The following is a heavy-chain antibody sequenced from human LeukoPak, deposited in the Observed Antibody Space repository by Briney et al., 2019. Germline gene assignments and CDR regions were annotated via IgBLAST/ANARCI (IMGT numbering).Heavy chain of an antibody. CDR2: IYYSGST. CDR1: GGSISSGGYY. V-gene: IGHV4-31*03. CDR3: VRYSYYYASGSQFDY. J-gene: IGHJ4*02. Sequence: SQTLSLTCTVSGGSISSGGYYWSWIRQHPGKGLEWIWYIYYSGSTYYNPSLKSRVTISVDTSKNQFSLKLSSVTAADTAVYYCVRYSYYYASGSQFDYWGQGTLVTVSS. D-gene: IGHD3-10*01.